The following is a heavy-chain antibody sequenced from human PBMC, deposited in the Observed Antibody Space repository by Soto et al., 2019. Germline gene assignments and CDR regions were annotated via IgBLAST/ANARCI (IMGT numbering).Heavy chain of an antibody. J-gene: IGHJ4*02. CDR1: GFTFSDYA. D-gene: IGHD6-19*01. V-gene: IGHV3-30*18. CDR2: VSHDGRNT. CDR3: AKGGRQWLVTSDFNY. Sequence: VQLVESGGGVVQPGRSLRLPCAASGFTFSDYAMHWVRQAPGKGLEWVAVVSHDGRNTHYADSVKGRFTISSASSKNTVSLEMTSLRAEDTAVYYCAKGGRQWLVTSDFNYWGQGALVTVSS.